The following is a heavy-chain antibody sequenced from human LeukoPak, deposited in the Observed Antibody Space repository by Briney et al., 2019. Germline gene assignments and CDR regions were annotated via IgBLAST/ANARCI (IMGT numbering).Heavy chain of an antibody. V-gene: IGHV3-7*01. CDR3: ARDRDYDYVWGSYRYSDY. D-gene: IGHD3-16*02. J-gene: IGHJ4*02. Sequence: GGSLRLSCVASGFTFSNYWMTWVRQAPGKGLEWVANIKQDGSDKYYVDSVKGRFTISRDNAKNSLYLQMNSLRAEDTAVYYCARDRDYDYVWGSYRYSDYWGQGTLVTVSS. CDR2: IKQDGSDK. CDR1: GFTFSNYW.